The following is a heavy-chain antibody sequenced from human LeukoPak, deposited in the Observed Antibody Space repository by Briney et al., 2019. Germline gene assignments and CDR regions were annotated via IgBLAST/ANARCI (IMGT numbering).Heavy chain of an antibody. Sequence: SETLSLTCTVSGGSISSGGYYWSWIRQPPGKGLEWIGYIYHSGSTYNNPSLKSRVTISVDRSKNQFSLKLSSVTAADTAVYYCAGEGSGIFYMDVWGKGTTVTVSS. J-gene: IGHJ6*03. CDR3: AGEGSGIFYMDV. V-gene: IGHV4-30-2*01. CDR2: IYHSGST. D-gene: IGHD3-10*01. CDR1: GGSISSGGYY.